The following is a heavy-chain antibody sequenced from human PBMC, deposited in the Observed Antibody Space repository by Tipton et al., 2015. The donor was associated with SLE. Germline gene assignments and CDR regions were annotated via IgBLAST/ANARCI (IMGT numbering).Heavy chain of an antibody. D-gene: IGHD3-10*01. CDR3: ARGYYSSGSSGY. J-gene: IGHJ4*02. CDR2: IYYSGST. CDR1: GGSISSHY. Sequence: TLSLTCTVSGGSISSHYWSWIRQPPGKGLEWIGYIYYSGSTNYNPSLKSRVTISVDTSKNQFSLKLSSVTAADTAVYYCARGYYSSGSSGYWGQGTLVTVSS. V-gene: IGHV4-59*11.